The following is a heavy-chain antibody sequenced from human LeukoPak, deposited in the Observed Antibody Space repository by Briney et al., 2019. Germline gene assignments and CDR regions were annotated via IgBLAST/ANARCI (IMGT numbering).Heavy chain of an antibody. CDR3: ARAKPNWNPPDY. CDR2: IYSSGST. J-gene: IGHJ4*02. D-gene: IGHD1-1*01. CDR1: GASISGYY. Sequence: PSETLSLTCTVSGASISGYYWNWIRQPAGKGLEWIGRIYSSGSTSYNPSLKSRATISGDTSKNQFSLNLNSVTAADTAVYYCARAKPNWNPPDYWGQGTLVTVSS. V-gene: IGHV4-4*07.